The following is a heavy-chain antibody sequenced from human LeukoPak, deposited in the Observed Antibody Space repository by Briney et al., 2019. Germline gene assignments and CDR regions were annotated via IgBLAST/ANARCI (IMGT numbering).Heavy chain of an antibody. Sequence: GGSLRLSCAASGFTFSSYWMNWVRHAPGKGLEWVSGIGWNGGNIAYADSVRGRFTISRDNAKNSLYLQMNNLRAEDTALYYCAKAQARIIAAVQHFDFWGQGALVTVSS. CDR1: GFTFSSYW. D-gene: IGHD6-13*01. CDR2: IGWNGGNI. J-gene: IGHJ4*02. V-gene: IGHV3-9*01. CDR3: AKAQARIIAAVQHFDF.